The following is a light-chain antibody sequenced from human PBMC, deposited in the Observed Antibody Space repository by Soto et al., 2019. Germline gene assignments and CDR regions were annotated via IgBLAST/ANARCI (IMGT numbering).Light chain of an antibody. Sequence: EIVMTQSPGTLSVSPGERVTLSCRANRNIISNLAWYQQRPGQAPRLLIFFASTRATGVPDRFSGGGSGTDFTLTISSLQSADFGVYYCQQYYTWPRGTFGQGTKVDIK. CDR2: FAS. CDR3: QQYYTWPRGT. CDR1: RNIISN. J-gene: IGKJ1*01. V-gene: IGKV3-15*01.